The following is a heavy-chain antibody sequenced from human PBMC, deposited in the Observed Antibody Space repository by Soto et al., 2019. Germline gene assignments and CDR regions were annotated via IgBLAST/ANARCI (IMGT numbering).Heavy chain of an antibody. D-gene: IGHD3-10*01. CDR3: ARQVYFYGSGSYYNPHYYYYYMDV. Sequence: PGESLKISCKGSGYSFTSYWIGWVRQMPGKGLEWMGIIYPGDSDTRYSPSFQGQVTISADKSISTAYLQWSSLKASDTAMYYCARQVYFYGSGSYYNPHYYYYYMDVWGKGTTVTVSS. V-gene: IGHV5-51*01. CDR2: IYPGDSDT. CDR1: GYSFTSYW. J-gene: IGHJ6*03.